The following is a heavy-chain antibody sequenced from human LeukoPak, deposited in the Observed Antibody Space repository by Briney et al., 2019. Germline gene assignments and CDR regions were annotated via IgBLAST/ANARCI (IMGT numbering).Heavy chain of an antibody. J-gene: IGHJ4*02. CDR1: GGSFSGYY. D-gene: IGHD3-10*01. V-gene: IGHV4-34*01. CDR2: INQSGST. Sequence: SETLSLTCAVYGGSFSGYYWNWIRQPPGKGPEWIGEINQSGSTKYSPSLKSRVTISVDTSKNQFSLKLSSVTAADTAVYYCARYYYYGSGSYYPTPDYWGQGTLVTVSS. CDR3: ARYYYYGSGSYYPTPDY.